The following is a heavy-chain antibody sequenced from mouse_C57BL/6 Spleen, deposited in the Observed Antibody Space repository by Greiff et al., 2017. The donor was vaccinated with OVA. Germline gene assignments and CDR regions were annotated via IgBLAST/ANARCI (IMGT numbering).Heavy chain of an antibody. CDR1: GYTFTSYG. D-gene: IGHD2-3*01. V-gene: IGHV1-81*01. J-gene: IGHJ2*01. CDR2: IYPRSGNT. CDR3: AYDGHFDY. Sequence: VQLVESGAELARPGASVKLSCKASGYTFTSYGISWVKQRTGQGLEWIGEIYPRSGNTYYNEKFKGKATLTADKSSSTAYMELRSLTSEDSAVYFCAYDGHFDYWGQGTTLTVSS.